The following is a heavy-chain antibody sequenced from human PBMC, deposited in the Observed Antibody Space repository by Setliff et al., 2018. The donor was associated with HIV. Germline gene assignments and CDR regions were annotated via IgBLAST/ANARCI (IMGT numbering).Heavy chain of an antibody. J-gene: IGHJ4*02. V-gene: IGHV4-39*02. D-gene: IGHD3-10*01. CDR2: LYYGGST. Sequence: SETLSLTCTVSGDSISTSNSYWGWVRQPPGKGLEWIGSLYYGGSTYYNPSLKSRVTTSVDTSKNHFSLKLSSVTAADTAVYYCARWHPPYGFWEEDYWGQGTLVTVSS. CDR3: ARWHPPYGFWEEDY. CDR1: GDSISTSNSY.